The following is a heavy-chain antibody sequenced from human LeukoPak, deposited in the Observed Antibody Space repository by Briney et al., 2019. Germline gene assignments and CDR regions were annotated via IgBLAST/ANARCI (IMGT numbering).Heavy chain of an antibody. CDR1: GYSFTSYW. CDR3: ARLKSSGYSSSWFFNWFDP. Sequence: GESLKISCKGSGYSFTSYWIGWVRQMPGKGLEWMGIIYPGDSDTRYSPSFQGQVTISADKSISTAYPQWSSLKASDTAMYYCARLKSSGYSSSWFFNWFDPWGQGTLVTVSS. V-gene: IGHV5-51*01. D-gene: IGHD6-13*01. CDR2: IYPGDSDT. J-gene: IGHJ5*02.